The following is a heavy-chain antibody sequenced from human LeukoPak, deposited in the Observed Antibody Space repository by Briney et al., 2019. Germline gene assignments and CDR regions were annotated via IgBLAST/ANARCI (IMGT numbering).Heavy chain of an antibody. J-gene: IGHJ4*02. D-gene: IGHD6-13*01. CDR3: ARAPAAAGYGYFDY. V-gene: IGHV3-30-3*01. CDR2: ISYDGSNK. CDR1: GFTFSSYA. Sequence: GGSLRLSCAASGFTFSSYAMHWVRQAPGKGLEWVAVISYDGSNKYFADSVKGRFTISRDNSKNTLYLQMNSLRAEDTAVYYCARAPAAAGYGYFDYWGQGTLVTVSS.